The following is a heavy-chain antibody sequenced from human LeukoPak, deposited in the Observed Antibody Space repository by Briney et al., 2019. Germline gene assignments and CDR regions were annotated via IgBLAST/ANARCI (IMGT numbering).Heavy chain of an antibody. CDR1: GFTFSMYW. CDR2: IKHDGSEK. J-gene: IGHJ4*02. CDR3: ARLSSSGWPYYFDY. D-gene: IGHD6-19*01. Sequence: GGSLRLSCAASGFTFSMYWMSWVRQAPGKGLEWVANIKHDGSEKFYVDSVKGRFIISRDNAKNSLFLQLNSLRDEDTAVYYCARLSSSGWPYYFDYWGQGTLVTVSS. V-gene: IGHV3-7*02.